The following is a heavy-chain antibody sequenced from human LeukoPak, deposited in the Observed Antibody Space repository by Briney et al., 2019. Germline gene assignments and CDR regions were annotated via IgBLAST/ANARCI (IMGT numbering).Heavy chain of an antibody. CDR1: GDSVSSNSAA. V-gene: IGHV6-1*01. CDR3: ARNNDFWSGIGRRNSAFPPYYFDY. J-gene: IGHJ4*02. CDR2: TYYRSKWYN. D-gene: IGHD3-3*01. Sequence: SQTLSLTCAISGDSVSSNSAAWNWIRQSPSRGLEWLGRTYYRSKWYNDYAVSVKSRITINPDTSKNQFSLQLNSVTPEDTAVYYCARNNDFWSGIGRRNSAFPPYYFDYWGQGTLVTVSS.